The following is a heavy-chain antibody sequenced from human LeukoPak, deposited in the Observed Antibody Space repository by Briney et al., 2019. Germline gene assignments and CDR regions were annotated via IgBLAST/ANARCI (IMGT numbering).Heavy chain of an antibody. CDR2: ISSSSSTI. CDR1: GFTFSRYI. J-gene: IGHJ6*03. CDR3: VSSPYYYMDV. V-gene: IGHV3-48*01. D-gene: IGHD2-2*01. Sequence: PGGSLRLSCAASGFTFSRYIMNWVRQAPGKGLEWISYISSSSSTIYYADSVKGRFNNSRDNAKNSLYLQMNSLRAEDTAVYYCVSSPYYYMDVWGKGTTVIVSS.